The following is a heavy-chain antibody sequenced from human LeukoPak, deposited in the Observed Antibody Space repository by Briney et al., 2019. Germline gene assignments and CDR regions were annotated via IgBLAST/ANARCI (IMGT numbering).Heavy chain of an antibody. CDR2: ISYDGSNK. V-gene: IGHV3-30*03. D-gene: IGHD3-10*01. CDR3: AASHGSGSYALGY. J-gene: IGHJ4*02. Sequence: GGSLRLSCAASGFTFSSYGMHWVRQAPGKGLEWVAVISYDGSNKYYADPVKGRFTISRDNSKNTLYLQMNSLRAEDTAVYYCAASHGSGSYALGYWGQGTLVTVSS. CDR1: GFTFSSYG.